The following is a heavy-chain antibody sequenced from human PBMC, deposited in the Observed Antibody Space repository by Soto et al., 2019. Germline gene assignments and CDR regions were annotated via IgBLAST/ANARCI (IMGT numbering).Heavy chain of an antibody. CDR1: GSPFSTYG. Sequence: EVQVVESGGGLVKPGGSLRLSCTASGSPFSTYGMNWVRQASGKGLEWISSISNGGDYIYYADSVQGRFTISRDNAKNSLHLQMNSLRAEDTAVYFCARDESAGSSIRYWGQGTLVTVSS. J-gene: IGHJ4*02. CDR3: ARDESAGSSIRY. CDR2: ISNGGDYI. D-gene: IGHD3-3*02. V-gene: IGHV3-21*01.